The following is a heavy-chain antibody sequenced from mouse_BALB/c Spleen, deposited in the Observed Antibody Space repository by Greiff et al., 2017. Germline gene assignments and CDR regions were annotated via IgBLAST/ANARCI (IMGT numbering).Heavy chain of an antibody. Sequence: EVQLQESGGDLVKPGGSLKLSCAASGFTFSSYGMSWVRQTPDKRLEWVATISSGGSYTYYPDSVKGRFTISRDNAKNTLYLQMSSLKSEDTAMYYCARQGGLAITSVYFDYWGQGTTLTVSS. D-gene: IGHD2-4*01. CDR1: GFTFSSYG. CDR2: ISSGGSYT. CDR3: ARQGGLAITSVYFDY. V-gene: IGHV5-6*01. J-gene: IGHJ2*01.